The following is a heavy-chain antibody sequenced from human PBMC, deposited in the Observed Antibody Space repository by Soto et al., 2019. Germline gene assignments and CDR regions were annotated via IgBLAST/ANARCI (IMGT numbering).Heavy chain of an antibody. J-gene: IGHJ4*02. CDR2: IYWDDGK. CDR1: GFSLNASGAR. V-gene: IGHV2-5*02. Sequence: SGPTLVNPTQTLTLTCTLSGFSLNASGARVGWIRQPPGKALEWLALIYWDDGKRYSPSLKNRLTVTKDTLKNQVVLTMTNMDHAATGTYYCANGEYSSDFCCFFDYWEQLTLVTVSS. CDR3: ANGEYSSDFCCFFDY. D-gene: IGHD3-3*01.